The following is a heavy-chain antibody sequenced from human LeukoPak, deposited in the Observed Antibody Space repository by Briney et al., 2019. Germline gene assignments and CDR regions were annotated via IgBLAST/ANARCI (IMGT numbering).Heavy chain of an antibody. D-gene: IGHD3-9*01. CDR2: IIPIFGTA. J-gene: IGHJ4*02. CDR1: GGTFSSYA. Sequence: SVKVSCKASGGTFSSYAISWVRQAPGQGLEWMGGIIPIFGTANYAQKFQGRVTITADRSTSTAYMELSSLRSEDTAVYYCAREPVLRYFDWQPGNYFDYWGQGTLVTVSS. V-gene: IGHV1-69*06. CDR3: AREPVLRYFDWQPGNYFDY.